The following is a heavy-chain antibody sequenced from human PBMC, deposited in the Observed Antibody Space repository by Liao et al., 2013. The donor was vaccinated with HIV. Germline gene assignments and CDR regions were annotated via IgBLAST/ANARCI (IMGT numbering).Heavy chain of an antibody. CDR3: ARDRQQLIPGYYFDF. Sequence: QLHESGPGLVKPSETLSLTCTVSGGSISTTSYYWSWIRQPAGKGLEWIGRIYTSGSTNYNPSLKSRVTMSVDTSKNQFSLKLSSVTAADTAVYYCARDRQQLIPGYYFDFWGQGTLVTVSS. D-gene: IGHD6-13*01. CDR2: IYTSGST. CDR1: GGSISTTSYY. V-gene: IGHV4-4*07. J-gene: IGHJ4*02.